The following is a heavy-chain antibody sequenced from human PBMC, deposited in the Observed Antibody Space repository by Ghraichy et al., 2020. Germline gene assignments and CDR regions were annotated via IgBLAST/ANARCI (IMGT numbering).Heavy chain of an antibody. CDR1: GITLSGFW. CDR2: IRSRREGGTA. D-gene: IGHD3-22*01. V-gene: IGHV3-15*01. Sequence: GGSLRLSCAASGITLSGFWMSWVRQAPGKGLEWIALIRSRREGGTADYCAAAKYRFIILRDDTKNTLFLQMNSLKSEDTAVYYSAAAYWYDSSVYPRWGQGTLVTVSS. J-gene: IGHJ4*02. CDR3: AAAYWYDSSVYPR.